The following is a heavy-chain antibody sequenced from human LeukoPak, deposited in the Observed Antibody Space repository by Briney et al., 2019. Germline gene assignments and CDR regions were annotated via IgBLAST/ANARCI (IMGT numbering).Heavy chain of an antibody. CDR3: ARGLERGYFDY. J-gene: IGHJ4*02. CDR1: DFTFTSYS. CDR2: ISSHSSTI. D-gene: IGHD1-1*01. Sequence: GGSLRLSCAAWDFTFTSYSMIWVPQAPGKGLEGVSYISSHSSTIYYADSVKGRFTISRDNAKNSLYLQMNSLRAEDTAVYYCARGLERGYFDYWGQGTLVTVSS. V-gene: IGHV3-48*01.